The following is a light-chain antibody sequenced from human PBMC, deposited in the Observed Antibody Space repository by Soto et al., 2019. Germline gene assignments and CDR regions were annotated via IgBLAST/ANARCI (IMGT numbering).Light chain of an antibody. CDR1: TSNIGSNS. CDR2: RND. J-gene: IGLJ3*02. CDR3: AAWDDSLSGRM. V-gene: IGLV1-47*01. Sequence: QSVLTQPPSASATSGQTVTISCSGSTSNIGSNSVYWYHQLPGTAPKLLIYRNDQRPSGVPDRFSGSKSGTSASLAISGLRSEDESDYYCAAWDDSLSGRMFGGGTKVTVL.